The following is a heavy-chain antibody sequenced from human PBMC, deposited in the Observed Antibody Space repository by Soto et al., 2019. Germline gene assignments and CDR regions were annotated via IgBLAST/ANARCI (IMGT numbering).Heavy chain of an antibody. J-gene: IGHJ6*02. CDR1: GGSFSGYY. CDR2: ITHSGST. D-gene: IGHD2-15*01. V-gene: IGHV4-34*01. Sequence: QVQLQQWGAGLLKPSETLSLTCAVYGGSFSGYYWSWIRQPPGKGLEWIGEITHSGSTNYNPSLNSRVTISVDTYKNQFSLKLSSVTAADTAVYYCARASVVVVAATWAYYYYGMDVWGQGTTVTVSS. CDR3: ARASVVVVAATWAYYYYGMDV.